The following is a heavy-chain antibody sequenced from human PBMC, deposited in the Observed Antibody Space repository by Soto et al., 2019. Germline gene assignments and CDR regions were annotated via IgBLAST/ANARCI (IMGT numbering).Heavy chain of an antibody. Sequence: GVAQTLCCAASGFILCDYYMIYIRQAPGKGLEWVSYISSSGSTVYYADSVKGRFTISRDNAKNSLYLQMNSLRAEDTAVYYCARVKIGMDVWGQGTTVTVSS. CDR1: GFILCDYY. V-gene: IGHV3-11*01. CDR2: ISSSGSTV. CDR3: ARVKIGMDV. J-gene: IGHJ6*02.